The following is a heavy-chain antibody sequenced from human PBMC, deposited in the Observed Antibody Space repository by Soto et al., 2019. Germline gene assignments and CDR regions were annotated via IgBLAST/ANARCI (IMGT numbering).Heavy chain of an antibody. Sequence: GASLRLSCAASGFTFSSYGMHWVRQAPGKGLEWVAVIWYDGSNKYYADSVKGRFTISRDNSKNTLYLQMNSLRAEDTAVYYCARMGGRGYVLSSFAHWAPGTLVTVSS. CDR3: ARMGGRGYVLSSFAH. CDR1: GFTFSSYG. V-gene: IGHV3-33*01. D-gene: IGHD3-16*01. J-gene: IGHJ4*01. CDR2: IWYDGSNK.